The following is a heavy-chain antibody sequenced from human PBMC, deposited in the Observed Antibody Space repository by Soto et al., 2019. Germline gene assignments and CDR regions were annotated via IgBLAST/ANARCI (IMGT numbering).Heavy chain of an antibody. CDR3: ARDGLLFSGPYRPSRFDY. J-gene: IGHJ4*02. Sequence: LRLSCAASGFKFSDYWMSWVRQAPGKGLEWVGDIKHDTSEAHYADSVKGRFTITRDNIKNFLFLQMNGLRSDDTASYYCARDGLLFSGPYRPSRFDYWGLGTLVTVSS. V-gene: IGHV3-7*03. CDR2: IKHDTSEA. D-gene: IGHD3-16*02. CDR1: GFKFSDYW.